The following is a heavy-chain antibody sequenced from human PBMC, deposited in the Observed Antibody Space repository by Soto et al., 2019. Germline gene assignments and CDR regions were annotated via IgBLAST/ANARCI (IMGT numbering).Heavy chain of an antibody. D-gene: IGHD6-19*01. CDR2: IDSGGGTI. V-gene: IGHV3-48*01. Sequence: EVQLVESGGGLVQPGGSLRLSCAASGFTFSSYSMIWVRQPPGKGLEYISYIDSGGGTIYQTDSVKGRFTISRDNAKNSLYLQMNSLRGEDTAVYYCARRTSGWYSDYWGLGTLVTVSS. CDR3: ARRTSGWYSDY. CDR1: GFTFSSYS. J-gene: IGHJ4*02.